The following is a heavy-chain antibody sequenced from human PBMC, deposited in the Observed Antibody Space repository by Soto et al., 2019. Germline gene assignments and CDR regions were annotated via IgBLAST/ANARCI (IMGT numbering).Heavy chain of an antibody. D-gene: IGHD6-13*01. CDR2: ISSSSSTI. Sequence: GGSLRLSCAASGFTFSSYSMNWVRQAPGKGLEWVSYISSSSSTIYYXDSXXGXXXXXXDXXXNSLYLQMNSLRDEDTAVYYXXXXEXXKLVHYYYYYGMDVWGQGTTVTVSS. CDR1: GFTFSSYS. V-gene: IGHV3-48*02. CDR3: XXXEXXKLVHYYYYYGMDV. J-gene: IGHJ6*02.